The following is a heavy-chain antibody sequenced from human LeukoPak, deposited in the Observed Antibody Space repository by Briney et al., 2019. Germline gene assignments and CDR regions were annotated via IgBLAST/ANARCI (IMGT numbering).Heavy chain of an antibody. D-gene: IGHD4-17*01. CDR3: ASQGVYGDDTAADY. CDR2: IYTSGST. V-gene: IGHV4-61*02. J-gene: IGHJ4*02. Sequence: SETLSLTCTVSGGSISSGSYYWSWIGQPAGKGLESIGRIYTSGSTNYNPSLKSRVTISVDTYKNQFSLKLSSVTAADTAVYYCASQGVYGDDTAADYWGQGTLVTVSS. CDR1: GGSISSGSYY.